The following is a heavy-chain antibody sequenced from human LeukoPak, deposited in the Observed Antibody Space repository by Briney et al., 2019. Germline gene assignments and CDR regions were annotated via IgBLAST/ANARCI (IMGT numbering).Heavy chain of an antibody. CDR1: GFTFSDYY. CDR2: ISSSSSYT. V-gene: IGHV3-11*06. J-gene: IGHJ3*02. D-gene: IGHD6-13*01. Sequence: GSLRLSCAASGFTFSDYYMSWIRRASGKGLEWVSYISSSSSYTNYADSVKGRFTISRDNAKNSLYLQMNSLRAEDTAVYYCARDHSSSWYAAGAFDICGEGTMVTVSS. CDR3: ARDHSSSWYAAGAFDI.